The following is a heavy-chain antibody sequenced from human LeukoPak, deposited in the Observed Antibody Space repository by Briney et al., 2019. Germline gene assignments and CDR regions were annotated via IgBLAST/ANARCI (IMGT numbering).Heavy chain of an antibody. D-gene: IGHD6-19*01. Sequence: GGSLRLSCAASGFPFDTYPMNWVRQAPGKGLEWVASISSSISFKNYADSVKGRFTISRDNAQNSLYLQMSSLRAEDTGLYYCATMGEQWLLKDIWGQGTMVIVSS. CDR2: ISSSISFK. J-gene: IGHJ3*02. CDR3: ATMGEQWLLKDI. CDR1: GFPFDTYP. V-gene: IGHV3-21*01.